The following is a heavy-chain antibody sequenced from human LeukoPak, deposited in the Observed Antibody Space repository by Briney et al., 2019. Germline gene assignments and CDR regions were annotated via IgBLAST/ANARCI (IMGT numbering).Heavy chain of an antibody. J-gene: IGHJ4*02. CDR3: ARRTGDSVGFDY. Sequence: SVKVSCKASGGTFSSYAISWVRQAPGQGLEWMGRIIPILGIANYAQKFQGRVTITADESTSTAYMELSSLRSEDTAVYYCARRTGDSVGFDYWGQGTLVTVSS. CDR1: GGTFSSYA. CDR2: IIPILGIA. V-gene: IGHV1-69*04. D-gene: IGHD7-27*01.